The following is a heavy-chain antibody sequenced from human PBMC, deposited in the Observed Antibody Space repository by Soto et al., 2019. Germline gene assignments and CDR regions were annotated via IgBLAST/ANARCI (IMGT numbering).Heavy chain of an antibody. CDR2: IVVGSGNT. Sequence: SVKVACKASGFTFTSSAVQWVLQARGQRLEWIGWIVVGSGNTNYAQKFQERVTITRDMSTSTAYMELSSLRSEDTAVYYCAAADRLASSDYWGQGTLVTVSS. D-gene: IGHD2-2*01. CDR3: AAADRLASSDY. V-gene: IGHV1-58*01. CDR1: GFTFTSSA. J-gene: IGHJ4*02.